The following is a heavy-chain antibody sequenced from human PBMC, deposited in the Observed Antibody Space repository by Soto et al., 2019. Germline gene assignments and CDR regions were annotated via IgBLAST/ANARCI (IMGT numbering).Heavy chain of an antibody. CDR2: IYYTGST. Sequence: QVQLQESGPGLVKPSETLSLTCTVSGGSISDYYWSWIRQPPGKGLEWGGYIYYTGSTTYNPSLKSRLTLSVDTSKNQFSLTLRSVSAADTAVYYCARLGRWLQALDSWGQGTLVTVSS. V-gene: IGHV4-59*08. CDR1: GGSISDYY. J-gene: IGHJ4*02. D-gene: IGHD5-12*01. CDR3: ARLGRWLQALDS.